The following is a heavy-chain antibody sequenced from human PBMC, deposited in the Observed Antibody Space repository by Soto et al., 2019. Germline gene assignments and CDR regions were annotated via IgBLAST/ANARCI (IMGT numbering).Heavy chain of an antibody. J-gene: IGHJ6*02. CDR2: IKSKTDGGTT. CDR3: TTGVLTYYDFWSGYSLPRFMDV. V-gene: IGHV3-15*07. Sequence: PGGSLRLSCAASGFTFSNAWMNWVRQAPGKGLEWVGRIKSKTDGGTTDYAAPVKGRFTISRDDSKNTLYLQMNSLKTEDTAVYYCTTGVLTYYDFWSGYSLPRFMDVWGQGTTVTVSS. D-gene: IGHD3-3*01. CDR1: GFTFSNAW.